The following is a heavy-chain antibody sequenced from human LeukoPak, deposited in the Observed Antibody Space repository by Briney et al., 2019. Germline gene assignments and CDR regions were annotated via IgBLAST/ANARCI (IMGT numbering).Heavy chain of an antibody. Sequence: PGGSLRLSCAASGFIFGSYGMHWVRQAPGKGLEWVAFIRFDGSNKYYADSVKGRFTISRDNSKNTLYLQMNSLRAEDTVVYYCAKGCSSTSCYSNYYYYYMDVWGKGTTVTVSS. CDR1: GFIFGSYG. CDR2: IRFDGSNK. D-gene: IGHD2-2*02. J-gene: IGHJ6*03. CDR3: AKGCSSTSCYSNYYYYYMDV. V-gene: IGHV3-30*02.